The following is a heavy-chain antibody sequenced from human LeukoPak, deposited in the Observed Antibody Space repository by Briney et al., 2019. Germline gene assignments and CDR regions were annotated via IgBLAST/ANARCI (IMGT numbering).Heavy chain of an antibody. CDR1: GGSISSYY. V-gene: IGHV4-59*12. CDR3: ARGDDFDY. CDR2: IYYSGST. Sequence: SETLSLTCTVSGGSISSYYWSWIRQPPGKGLEWIGYIYYSGSTYYNPSLKSRVTISVDRSKNQFSLKLSSVTAADTAVYYCARGDDFDYWGQGTLVTVSS. J-gene: IGHJ4*02.